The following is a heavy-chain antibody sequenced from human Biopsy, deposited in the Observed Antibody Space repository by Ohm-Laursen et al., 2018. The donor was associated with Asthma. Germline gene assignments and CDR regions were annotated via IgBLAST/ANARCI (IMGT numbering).Heavy chain of an antibody. V-gene: IGHV1-3*01. CDR2: INAGNGNT. CDR1: GYTFTNYA. J-gene: IGHJ5*02. CDR3: ARVRKDYYDSSGLSGGWFDP. Sequence: ASVKVSCKASGYTFTNYAIHWVRQAPGQRPEWMGWINAGNGNTKYSQKFQGRVTITRDTSATTAYMELSSLRSEDTAVYYCARVRKDYYDSSGLSGGWFDPWGQRTLVTVSS. D-gene: IGHD3-22*01.